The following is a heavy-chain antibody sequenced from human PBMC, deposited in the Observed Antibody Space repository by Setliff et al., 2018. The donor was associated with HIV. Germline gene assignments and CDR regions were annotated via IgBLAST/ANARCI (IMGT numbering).Heavy chain of an antibody. CDR1: GFTFSSYA. CDR2: ISYDGSNK. V-gene: IGHV3-30*07. J-gene: IGHJ5*01. CDR3: AKRAVQDGTVTSSNWFES. Sequence: PGGSLRLSCAASGFTFSSYAMHRVRQAPGKGLEWVAVISYDGSNKYYADSVKGRFTISRDNSKNTLYLQMNSLRAEDTAVYYCAKRAVQDGTVTSSNWFESWGQGTLVTVSS. D-gene: IGHD1-7*01.